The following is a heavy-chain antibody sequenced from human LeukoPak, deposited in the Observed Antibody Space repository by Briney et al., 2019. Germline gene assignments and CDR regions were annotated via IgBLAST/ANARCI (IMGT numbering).Heavy chain of an antibody. CDR1: GGSISSGGYS. J-gene: IGHJ5*02. Sequence: SQTLSLACAVSGGSISSGGYSWSWIRQPPGKGLEWIGYIYHSGSTYYNPSLKSRVTISVDRSKNQFSLKLSSVTAADTAVYYCARNYDSSGYYYHGWFDPWGQGTLVTVSS. CDR2: IYHSGST. V-gene: IGHV4-30-2*01. CDR3: ARNYDSSGYYYHGWFDP. D-gene: IGHD3-22*01.